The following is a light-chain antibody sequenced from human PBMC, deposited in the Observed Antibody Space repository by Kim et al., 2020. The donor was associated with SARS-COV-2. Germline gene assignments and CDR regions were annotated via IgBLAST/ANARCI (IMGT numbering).Light chain of an antibody. CDR3: QQYNNWPYT. CDR2: GAS. V-gene: IGKV3-15*01. J-gene: IGKJ2*01. CDR1: QSVSSN. Sequence: CVSPGERATLSCRASQSVSSNLAWYQQKHGQAPRLLIYGASTRATGIPARFSGSGSGTEFTLTISSLQSEDFAVYYCQQYNNWPYTFGQGPSWRS.